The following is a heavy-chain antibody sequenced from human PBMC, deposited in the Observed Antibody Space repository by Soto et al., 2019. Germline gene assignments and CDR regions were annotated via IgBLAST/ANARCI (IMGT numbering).Heavy chain of an antibody. CDR3: ARVLAYSSSWYAFDI. J-gene: IGHJ3*02. CDR2: IKQDGSEK. D-gene: IGHD6-13*01. V-gene: IGHV3-7*03. Sequence: QAAGALRLSCAASGFTFSSYWMSWVRQAPGKGLEWVANIKQDGSEKYYVDSVKGRFTISRDNAKNSLYLQMNSLRAEDTAVYYCARVLAYSSSWYAFDIWGQGTMVTVSS. CDR1: GFTFSSYW.